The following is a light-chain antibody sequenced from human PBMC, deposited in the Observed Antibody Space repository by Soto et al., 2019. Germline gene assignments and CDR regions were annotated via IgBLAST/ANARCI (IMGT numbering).Light chain of an antibody. V-gene: IGLV1-44*01. CDR1: SSNIGTYT. J-gene: IGLJ7*01. Sequence: QSALTQPPSASGTPGQRVTISCSGGSSNIGTYTVNWYQQLPGMAPRLLMYTNNHRPSGVPDRFSGSKSGTSASLAISGLQSEDEADYYCAAWDDTLNVSVFGGGTQLTVL. CDR3: AAWDDTLNVSV. CDR2: TNN.